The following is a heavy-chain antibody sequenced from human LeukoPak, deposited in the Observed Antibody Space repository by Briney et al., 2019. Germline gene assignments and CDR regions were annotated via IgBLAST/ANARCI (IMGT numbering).Heavy chain of an antibody. CDR3: ARGGYRQLAYFDY. Sequence: GGSLRLSCEASGFTFDDYGMTWVRQVPGEGLEWISSINWNGGTTSYADSVKGRFTISRDNDKNSLYLQMNSLRAEDTALYHCARGGYRQLAYFDYWGQGALVTVSS. V-gene: IGHV3-20*01. CDR1: GFTFDDYG. J-gene: IGHJ4*02. D-gene: IGHD3-16*02. CDR2: INWNGGTT.